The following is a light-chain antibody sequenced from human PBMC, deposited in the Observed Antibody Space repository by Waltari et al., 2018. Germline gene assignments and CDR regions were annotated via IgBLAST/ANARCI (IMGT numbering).Light chain of an antibody. J-gene: IGKJ2*01. CDR1: PSLGRN. CDR3: QQYGNWPLYT. Sequence: EIVVTQSPVTLSASPGERATLSCRASPSLGRNLAWYQQRPGQAPSLLIYDASTRATGVPARFSGSGSQTEFTLTISSLQSEDFAVYYCQQYGNWPLYTFGQGTKLEIK. CDR2: DAS. V-gene: IGKV3-15*01.